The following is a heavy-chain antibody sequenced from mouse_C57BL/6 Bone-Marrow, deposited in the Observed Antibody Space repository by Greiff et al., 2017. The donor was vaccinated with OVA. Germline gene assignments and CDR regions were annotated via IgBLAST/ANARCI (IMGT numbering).Heavy chain of an antibody. J-gene: IGHJ1*03. CDR3: ARYDGYTGHFDV. CDR2: IWSGGST. CDR1: GFSFTSYG. V-gene: IGHV2-2*01. D-gene: IGHD2-3*01. Sequence: VQVVESGPGLVQPSQSLSITCTVSGFSFTSYGVHWVRQSPGKGLEWLGVIWSGGSTDYNAAFISRLSISKDNSKSQVFFKMNSLQADDSAIYYWARYDGYTGHFDVWGTETTVTVPS.